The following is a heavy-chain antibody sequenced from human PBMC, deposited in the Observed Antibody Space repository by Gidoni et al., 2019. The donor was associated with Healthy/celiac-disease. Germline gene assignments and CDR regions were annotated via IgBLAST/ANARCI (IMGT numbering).Heavy chain of an antibody. J-gene: IGHJ4*02. V-gene: IGHV2-5*01. CDR1: GFSLSTSTVG. CDR3: AHRSTMVRGVIGYFDY. Sequence: QITLKESGPTLVKPTQTLTLTCTFSGFSLSTSTVGVGWIRQPPGKALEWLALIYWNDDKRYRPSLKSRLTITKDTSKNQVVLTMTNMDPVDTATYYCAHRSTMVRGVIGYFDYWGQGTLVTVSS. CDR2: IYWNDDK. D-gene: IGHD3-10*01.